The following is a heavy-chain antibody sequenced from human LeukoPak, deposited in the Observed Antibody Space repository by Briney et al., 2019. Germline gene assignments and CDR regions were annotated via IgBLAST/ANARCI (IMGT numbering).Heavy chain of an antibody. CDR2: ISAYNGNT. CDR1: GYTFTSYG. D-gene: IGHD2-15*01. Sequence: ASVKVSCKASGYTFTSYGISWVRQAPGQGLEWMGWISAYNGNTNYPQKLQGRVTMTTDTSTSTAYMELRSLRSDDTAVYYCARDPPPPYCSGGSCYLSDYWGQGTLVTVSS. V-gene: IGHV1-18*01. J-gene: IGHJ4*02. CDR3: ARDPPPPYCSGGSCYLSDY.